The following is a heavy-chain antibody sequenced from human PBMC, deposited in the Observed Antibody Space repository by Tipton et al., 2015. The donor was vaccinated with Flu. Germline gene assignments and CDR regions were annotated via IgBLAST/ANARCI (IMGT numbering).Heavy chain of an antibody. D-gene: IGHD3-10*01. J-gene: IGHJ2*01. V-gene: IGHV4-31*02. CDR3: ARDGSYYYGSRYPYWYFDL. Sequence: WIGYIYYSGSTYYNPSPKSRVTISVDTSKNQFSLKLSSVTAADTAVYYCARDGSYYYGSRYPYWYFDLWGRGTLVTVSS. CDR2: IYYSGST.